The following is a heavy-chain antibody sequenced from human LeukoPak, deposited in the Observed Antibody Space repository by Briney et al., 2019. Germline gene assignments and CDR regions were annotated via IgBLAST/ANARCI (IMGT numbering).Heavy chain of an antibody. V-gene: IGHV3-15*01. D-gene: IGHD3-22*01. J-gene: IGHJ4*02. CDR2: IKNKIDGGTA. CDR3: ATDEVDTYYYETSAYYRFDY. CDR1: GFTFTNAW. Sequence: YPGGSLRLSCAASGFTFTNAWMSWVRQAPGKGLEGFGRIKNKIDGGTAEYAAPVKGRFTISRDDSKNTLYLQLNSLKTEDTAVYYCATDEVDTYYYETSAYYRFDYWGQGTLVTVSS.